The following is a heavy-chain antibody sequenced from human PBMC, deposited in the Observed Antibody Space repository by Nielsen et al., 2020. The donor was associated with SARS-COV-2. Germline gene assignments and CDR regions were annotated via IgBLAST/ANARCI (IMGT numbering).Heavy chain of an antibody. D-gene: IGHD4-17*01. CDR3: ARDYGDYGGSN. V-gene: IGHV1-69*13. J-gene: IGHJ4*02. CDR1: GYTFTSYG. CDR2: IIPIFGTA. Sequence: SVKVSCKASGYTFTSYGINWVRQAPGQGLEWTGGIIPIFGTANYAQKFQGRVTITADESTSTAYMELSSLRSEDTAVYYCARDYGDYGGSNWGQGTLVTVSS.